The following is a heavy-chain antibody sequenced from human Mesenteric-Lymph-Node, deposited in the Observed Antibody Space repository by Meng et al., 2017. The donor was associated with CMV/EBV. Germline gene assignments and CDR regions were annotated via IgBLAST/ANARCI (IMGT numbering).Heavy chain of an antibody. D-gene: IGHD2-21*01. CDR2: MNPNSGNM. Sequence: ASVKVSCKASGYTFTSYDINWVRQAAGQGLEWMGWMNPNSGNMGFAQKFQGRVTMTRNTSISTVYMELSSLRSDDTAVYYCARGGRFCGGDCYDYWGQGMLVTVSS. CDR3: ARGGRFCGGDCYDY. V-gene: IGHV1-8*01. CDR1: GYTFTSYD. J-gene: IGHJ4*02.